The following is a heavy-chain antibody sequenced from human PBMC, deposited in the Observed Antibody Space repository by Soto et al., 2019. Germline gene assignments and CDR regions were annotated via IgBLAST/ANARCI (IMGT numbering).Heavy chain of an antibody. CDR3: ARDLSGYDYYYYYYMDV. V-gene: IGHV1-18*01. Sequence: ASVKVSCKASGYTFTSYGISWVRQAPGQGLEWMGWISAYNGNTNYAQKLQGRVTMTTDTSTSTAYMELRSLRSDDTAVYYCARDLSGYDYYYYYYMDVWGKGTTVTVSS. CDR1: GYTFTSYG. J-gene: IGHJ6*03. CDR2: ISAYNGNT. D-gene: IGHD5-12*01.